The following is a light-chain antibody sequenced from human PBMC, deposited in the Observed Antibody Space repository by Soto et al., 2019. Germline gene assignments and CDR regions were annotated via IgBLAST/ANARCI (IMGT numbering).Light chain of an antibody. CDR1: QSISSW. V-gene: IGKV1-5*01. J-gene: IGKJ1*01. Sequence: DIQMLPYPSTLSAPVGDSVTITCRASQSISSWLAWYQQKPGKAPKLLIYDASSLESGVPSRFSGSGSGTEFTLTISSLQPDDFATYYCQQYNSYWTFGQGTKVDI. CDR2: DAS. CDR3: QQYNSYWT.